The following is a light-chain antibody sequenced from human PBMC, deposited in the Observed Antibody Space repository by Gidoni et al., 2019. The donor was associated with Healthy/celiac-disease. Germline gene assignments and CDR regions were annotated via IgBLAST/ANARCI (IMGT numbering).Light chain of an antibody. CDR3: LLYYGGAQVV. J-gene: IGLJ2*01. V-gene: IGLV7-43*01. CDR1: TGAVTSGYY. Sequence: QTLVTQELSLTVYPGRTVTLTCASSTGAVTSGYYPNWFQQKHGKAPRALIYSTSNNHSWTPARFSGSLLGGKAALTLSGVQPEDEAEYYCLLYYGGAQVVFGGGTKLTVL. CDR2: STS.